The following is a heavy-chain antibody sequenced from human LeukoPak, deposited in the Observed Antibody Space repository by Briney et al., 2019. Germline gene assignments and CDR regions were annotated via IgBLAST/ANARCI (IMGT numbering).Heavy chain of an antibody. J-gene: IGHJ4*02. D-gene: IGHD3-10*01. CDR2: ISGSGGST. V-gene: IGHV3-23*01. CDR3: AKDSSPYYYGSGSYYDY. Sequence: GGSLRLSCAASGFTFSSYAMSWVRQAPGKGLEWVSAISGSGGSTYYADSVKGRFTISRDNSKNTLYLQMNSLRAEDTAVYYCAKDSSPYYYGSGSYYDYWGQGTLVTVSS. CDR1: GFTFSSYA.